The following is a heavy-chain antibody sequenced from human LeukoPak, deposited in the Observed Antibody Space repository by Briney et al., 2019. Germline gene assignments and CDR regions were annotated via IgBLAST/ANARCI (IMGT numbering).Heavy chain of an antibody. Sequence: GGSLRLSCAASGFTFSSYWMHWVRDAPGQGVVWVSHIYSDGCNTVYADSAKGRFTISTDNAKNTLYMQMDTLRIEDTAVYDCARDQGSGWSLDYWGLGTLVTVSS. J-gene: IGHJ4*02. CDR3: ARDQGSGWSLDY. CDR2: IYSDGCNT. V-gene: IGHV3-74*01. D-gene: IGHD6-19*01. CDR1: GFTFSSYW.